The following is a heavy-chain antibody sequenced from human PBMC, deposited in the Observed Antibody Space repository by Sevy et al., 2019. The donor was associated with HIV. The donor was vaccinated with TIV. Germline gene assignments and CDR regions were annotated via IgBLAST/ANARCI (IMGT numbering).Heavy chain of an antibody. CDR2: ISYAGNDK. D-gene: IGHD4-4*01. Sequence: GGSLTLSCAASGFPFSSFGMHWVRQAPGKGLEWVAVISYAGNDKYYADSVKGRFTISRDNSKNTVYLQMTSLRAEDTALYYCAKTAVTTGYYYYGMDVWGQGTTVTVSS. CDR3: AKTAVTTGYYYYGMDV. J-gene: IGHJ6*02. CDR1: GFPFSSFG. V-gene: IGHV3-30*18.